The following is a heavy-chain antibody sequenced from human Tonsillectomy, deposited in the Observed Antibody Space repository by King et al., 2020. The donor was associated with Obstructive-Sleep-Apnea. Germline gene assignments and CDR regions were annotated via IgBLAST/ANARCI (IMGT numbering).Heavy chain of an antibody. D-gene: IGHD4-17*01. CDR1: GGSISSDY. V-gene: IGHV4-59*08. Sequence: VQLQESGPGLVKPSETLSLTCNISGGSISSDYWSWIRLSPGKGLEWIGYVFHTGSTNYNPSLKSRVTISLDTSKNQFSLKLTSVTAADTAVYYCARQAGALNWIDPWGQGTLVTVSS. CDR2: VFHTGST. CDR3: ARQAGALNWIDP. J-gene: IGHJ5*02.